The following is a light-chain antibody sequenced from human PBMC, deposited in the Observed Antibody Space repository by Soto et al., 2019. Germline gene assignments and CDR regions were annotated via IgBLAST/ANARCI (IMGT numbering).Light chain of an antibody. V-gene: IGKV3-20*01. Sequence: EIVLTHSPGTLSLSPGERATLSFRVSQSVSSNLAWYQQKPGQAPRLLIYGASTRATGIPARFSGSGSGTDFTLTISRLEPEDFAVYYCQQLNIYLPLTFGGGTKVDIK. CDR3: QQLNIYLPLT. CDR2: GAS. CDR1: QSVSSN. J-gene: IGKJ4*01.